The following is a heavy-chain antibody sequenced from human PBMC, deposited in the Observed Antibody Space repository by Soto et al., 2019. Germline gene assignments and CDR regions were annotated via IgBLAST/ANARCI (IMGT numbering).Heavy chain of an antibody. J-gene: IGHJ4*02. CDR1: GGSISSYY. V-gene: IGHV4-59*01. D-gene: IGHD7-27*01. Sequence: SETLSLTCTVSGGSISSYYWSWIRQPPGRGLEWIGYIYYSGSTNYNPSLKSRVTISVDTSKNPFSLKLSSVTAADTAVYYCAGSWGFYYLDYWGQGTLVTVSS. CDR3: AGSWGFYYLDY. CDR2: IYYSGST.